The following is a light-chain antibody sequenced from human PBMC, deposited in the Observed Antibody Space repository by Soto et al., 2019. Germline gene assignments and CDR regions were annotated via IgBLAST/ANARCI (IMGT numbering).Light chain of an antibody. CDR2: EVS. CDR1: SSDVGNYNR. CDR3: RSYTSSSTYV. Sequence: QSALTHPPSVSGSPGQSVTISCTVTSSDVGNYNRVSWYQQHPGTAPKLMSYEVSNRPSGVPDRFSGSKSGTTASLTISGLKAEDEAYYICRSYTSSSTYVVGTGTKLTVL. V-gene: IGLV2-18*02. J-gene: IGLJ1*01.